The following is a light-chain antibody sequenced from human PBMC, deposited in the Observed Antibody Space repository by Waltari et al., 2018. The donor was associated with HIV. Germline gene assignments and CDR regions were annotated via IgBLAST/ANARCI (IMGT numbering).Light chain of an antibody. J-gene: IGLJ2*01. CDR1: SANIGAGYG. V-gene: IGLV1-40*01. CDR2: VNN. CDR3: QSYDSSLSGVV. Sequence: QSVLTQPPSVSWAPGQRVTISCSGSSANIGAGYGVHWYRQLPGTAPKLLIYVNNNRPSGVPDRFSGSVSGTSASLAITGLQAEDEADYYCQSYDSSLSGVVFGGGTNLTVL.